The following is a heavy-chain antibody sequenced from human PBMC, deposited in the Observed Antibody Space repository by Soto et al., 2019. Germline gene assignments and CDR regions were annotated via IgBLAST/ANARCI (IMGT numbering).Heavy chain of an antibody. CDR2: IYYSGST. Sequence: SETLCLTCTVSGGSVSSGSYYWSWIRQPPGKGMEWIGYIYYSGSTNYNPSLKSRVTISVDTSKNQFSLKLSSVTAADTAVYYCARDFGGYSGYDEDWFDPRGQGTLVTVSS. J-gene: IGHJ5*02. V-gene: IGHV4-61*01. CDR3: ARDFGGYSGYDEDWFDP. D-gene: IGHD5-12*01. CDR1: GGSVSSGSYY.